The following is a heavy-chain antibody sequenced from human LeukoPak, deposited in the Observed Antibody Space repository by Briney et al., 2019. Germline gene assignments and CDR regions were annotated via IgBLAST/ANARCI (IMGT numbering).Heavy chain of an antibody. CDR2: INPNSGGT. CDR1: GYTFTGYY. CDR3: ARGHSSGWYAFDI. J-gene: IGHJ3*02. Sequence: ASVTVSCKASGYTFTGYYMHWVRQAPGQGLEWMGWINPNSGGTNYAQKFQGRVTMTRDTSISTAYMELSRLRSDDTAVYYCARGHSSGWYAFDIWGQGTMVTVSS. V-gene: IGHV1-2*02. D-gene: IGHD6-19*01.